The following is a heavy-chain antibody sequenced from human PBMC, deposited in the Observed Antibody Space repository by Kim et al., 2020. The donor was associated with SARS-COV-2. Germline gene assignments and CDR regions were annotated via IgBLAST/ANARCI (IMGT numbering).Heavy chain of an antibody. CDR3: AKGSRGTKWVTFDY. CDR1: GFTFEDFS. D-gene: IGHD1-26*01. Sequence: GGSLRLSCAASGFTFEDFSIHWVRQAPGKGLEWVGLISKDGSRTFYGDSVKGRFTISRDNSINSLYLHMNSLGTEDTAFYYCAKGSRGTKWVTFDYWGRGTLVAVSS. CDR2: ISKDGSRT. J-gene: IGHJ4*02. V-gene: IGHV3-43*01.